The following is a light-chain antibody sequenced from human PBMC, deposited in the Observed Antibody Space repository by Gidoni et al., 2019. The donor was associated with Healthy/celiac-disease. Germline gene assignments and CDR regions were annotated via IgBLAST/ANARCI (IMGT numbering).Light chain of an antibody. CDR1: QSLLHSNGYNY. CDR3: MQALQTQYT. Sequence: DIGMNQSPLSLPVTPGEPASISCRSSQSLLHSNGYNYLDWYLPKPGQSPQLLIYLVSTRASGVPDRFSGSGSGTDFTLKISRVEAVDVGVYYCMQALQTQYTFGQXTKLEIK. J-gene: IGKJ2*01. CDR2: LVS. V-gene: IGKV2-28*01.